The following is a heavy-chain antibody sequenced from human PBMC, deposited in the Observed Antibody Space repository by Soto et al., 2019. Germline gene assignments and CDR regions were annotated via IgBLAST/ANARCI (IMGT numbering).Heavy chain of an antibody. CDR3: AKDGGPAYCNSPGCSAEHFDY. V-gene: IGHV4-39*02. J-gene: IGHJ4*02. CDR2: IYYSGST. D-gene: IGHD2-2*01. CDR1: GGSISSSSYY. Sequence: SETLSLTCTVSGGSISSSSYYWGWIRQPPGKGLEWIGSIYYSGSTYYNPSLKSRVTISVDTSKNQFSLRHEDTAVYYCAKDGGPAYCNSPGCSAEHFDYWGRGTQVTVSS.